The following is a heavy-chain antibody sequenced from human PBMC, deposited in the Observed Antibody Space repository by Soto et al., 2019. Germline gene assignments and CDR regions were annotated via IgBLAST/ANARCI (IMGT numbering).Heavy chain of an antibody. CDR1: GFTFGSYS. D-gene: IGHD5-18*01. J-gene: IGHJ4*02. CDR2: ISSSSTI. Sequence: GGSLRLSCAASGFTFGSYSMNWVRQAPGKGLEWVSYISSSSTIYYADSVEGRFTISRDNAKNSLDLQMNSLRAEDTAVYYCAKDGGYSYGPYDYWGQGTLVTVS. CDR3: AKDGGYSYGPYDY. V-gene: IGHV3-48*01.